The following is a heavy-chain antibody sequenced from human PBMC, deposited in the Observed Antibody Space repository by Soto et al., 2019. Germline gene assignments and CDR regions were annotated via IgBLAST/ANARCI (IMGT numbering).Heavy chain of an antibody. CDR3: ARFRSERPFDD. V-gene: IGHV3-30-3*01. Sequence: QVQLVESGGGVVQPGRSLRLSCAASGLTFSRYTMHWVRQAPGKGLEWVAVISYDGNNKYYADSVKGRFTISRDNSKNPLSLQTNRLRPEYTAVYYCARFRSERPFDDWGQGTLVTVSS. CDR2: ISYDGNNK. J-gene: IGHJ4*02. CDR1: GLTFSRYT.